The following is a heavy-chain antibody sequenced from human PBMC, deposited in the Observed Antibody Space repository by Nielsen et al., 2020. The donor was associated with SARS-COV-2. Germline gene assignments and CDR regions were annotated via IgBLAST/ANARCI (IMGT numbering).Heavy chain of an antibody. CDR1: GGSISSSNW. CDR2: IYHSEST. D-gene: IGHD6-13*01. Sequence: SETLSLTCAVSGGSISSSNWWSWVRQPPGKGLEWIGEIYHSESTNYNPSLKSRVTISVDKSKNQFSLKLSSVTATDTAVYYCARLEYRSSWFDYWGQGTLVTASS. CDR3: ARLEYRSSWFDY. J-gene: IGHJ4*02. V-gene: IGHV4-4*02.